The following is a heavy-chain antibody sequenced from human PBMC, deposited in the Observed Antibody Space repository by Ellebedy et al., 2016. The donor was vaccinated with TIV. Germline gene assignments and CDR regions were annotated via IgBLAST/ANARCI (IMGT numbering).Heavy chain of an antibody. Sequence: GGSLRLSXAASGFSFSSYDMTWVRQAPGKGLEWVSSISSSGAGTYYVGSVRGRFTVSRDNSKNTLSLQMNSLRAEDTAVYFCAKGATGSYVVDYWGQGTLVTVSS. V-gene: IGHV3-23*01. D-gene: IGHD1-26*01. CDR3: AKGATGSYVVDY. CDR2: ISSSGAGT. J-gene: IGHJ4*02. CDR1: GFSFSSYD.